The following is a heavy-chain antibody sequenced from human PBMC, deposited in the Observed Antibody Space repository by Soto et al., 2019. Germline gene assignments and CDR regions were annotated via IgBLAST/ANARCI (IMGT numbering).Heavy chain of an antibody. CDR1: GGAISTYY. V-gene: IGHV4-4*07. Sequence: QVHLQESGPGLVKPSETLSLTCTVSGGAISTYYWTWIRQPAGKGLEWIGRIYSSGVTKYNPSLQSRVTMSLDTYNNQSSLRLTSVTAAATAVYYCARGHRFSDWFDPWGQVTLVTVSS. CDR2: IYSSGVT. D-gene: IGHD3-3*01. CDR3: ARGHRFSDWFDP. J-gene: IGHJ5*02.